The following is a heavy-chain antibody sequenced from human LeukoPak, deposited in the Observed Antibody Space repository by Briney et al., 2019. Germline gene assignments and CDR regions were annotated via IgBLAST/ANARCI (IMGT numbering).Heavy chain of an antibody. D-gene: IGHD6-19*01. CDR2: ICYSGST. Sequence: SETLSLTCTVSGGSISSYYWSWIRQPPGKGLEWIGYICYSGSTNYNPSLKSRVTISVDTSKNQFSLKLSSVTAADTAVYYCARLTVAGPLYYYYGMDVWGQGTTVTVSS. CDR3: ARLTVAGPLYYYYGMDV. CDR1: GGSISSYY. V-gene: IGHV4-59*01. J-gene: IGHJ6*02.